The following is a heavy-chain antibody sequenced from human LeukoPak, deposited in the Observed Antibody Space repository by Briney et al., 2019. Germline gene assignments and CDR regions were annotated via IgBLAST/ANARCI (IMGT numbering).Heavy chain of an antibody. CDR3: ARGENYDSGDYRDAFDI. Sequence: ASVTVSFMAFVYTFTDYYRDWVRQAPGQGLEWRGWINPKTGGTHYAQKFQGRVTMTGDTSITTAYMEMSKLRYDDTAVYYCARGENYDSGDYRDAFDIWGQGTLVTVSS. J-gene: IGHJ3*02. D-gene: IGHD3-9*01. CDR1: VYTFTDYY. V-gene: IGHV1-2*02. CDR2: INPKTGGT.